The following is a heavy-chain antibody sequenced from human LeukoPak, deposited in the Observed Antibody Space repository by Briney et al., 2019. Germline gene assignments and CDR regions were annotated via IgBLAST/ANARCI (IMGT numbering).Heavy chain of an antibody. CDR1: GFTFSSNY. CDR2: IYSGGST. D-gene: IGHD6-13*01. V-gene: IGHV3-53*01. J-gene: IGHJ4*02. CDR3: AGVSSSWLRGFDY. Sequence: GGSLRLSCAASGFTFSSNYMSWVRQAPGKGLEWVSVIYSGGSTYYADSVKGRFTISRDNSKNTLYLQMHSLRAEDTAVYYCAGVSSSWLRGFDYWGQGTLVTVSS.